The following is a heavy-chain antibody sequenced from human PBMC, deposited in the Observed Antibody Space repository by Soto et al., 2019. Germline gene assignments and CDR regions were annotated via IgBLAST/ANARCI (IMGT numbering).Heavy chain of an antibody. CDR3: ARDQYYDSRGYCPDY. CDR1: GFTFSSYA. D-gene: IGHD3-22*01. CDR2: ISYDGSNK. J-gene: IGHJ4*02. Sequence: GGSLRLSCAASGFTFSSYAMHWVRQAPGKGLEWVAVISYDGSNKYYADSVKGRFTISRDNSKNTLYLQMNSLRAEDTAVYYCARDQYYDSRGYCPDYWGQGTLVTVSS. V-gene: IGHV3-30-3*01.